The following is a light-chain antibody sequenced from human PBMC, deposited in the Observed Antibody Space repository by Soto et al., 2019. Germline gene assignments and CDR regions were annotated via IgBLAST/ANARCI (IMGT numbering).Light chain of an antibody. V-gene: IGKV1-39*01. Sequence: DTQMTQSPSSLSASVGDRVNITCRASQRINNYLNWYQFKPGKAPNLVVYAATNLQSGVPSRFSGSASGTDFTLTISSLQPEDVATYYCQKYDHAPLTFGGGTKVDIK. CDR2: AAT. CDR1: QRINNY. J-gene: IGKJ4*01. CDR3: QKYDHAPLT.